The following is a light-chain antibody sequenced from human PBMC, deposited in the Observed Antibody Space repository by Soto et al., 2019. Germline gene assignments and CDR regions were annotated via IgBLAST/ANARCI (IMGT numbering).Light chain of an antibody. V-gene: IGKV1-9*01. CDR1: QDISSH. CDR3: LQFKSYPLT. Sequence: DVQMTQSPSTLPASVGDRVTITCRASQDISSHLAWYQQEPGKAPKLLIYSASTLQSGVPSRFSGSESGTEFTLTISSLQPQDFATYYCLQFKSYPLTVGGGTKVDIK. J-gene: IGKJ4*01. CDR2: SAS.